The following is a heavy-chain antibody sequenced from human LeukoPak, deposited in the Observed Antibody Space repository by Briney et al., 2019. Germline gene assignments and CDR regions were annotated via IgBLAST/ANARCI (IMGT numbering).Heavy chain of an antibody. V-gene: IGHV1-18*01. CDR3: ARDVPIDSSGYYPDAFDI. CDR1: GYTFTSYG. D-gene: IGHD3-22*01. J-gene: IGHJ3*02. Sequence: ASVKVSCKASGYTFTSYGISWVRQAPGQGLEWMGWVSAYNGNTNYAQNFQGRVTMTTDTSTNTAYMELRSLRSDDTAVYYCARDVPIDSSGYYPDAFDIWGQGTMVIVPS. CDR2: VSAYNGNT.